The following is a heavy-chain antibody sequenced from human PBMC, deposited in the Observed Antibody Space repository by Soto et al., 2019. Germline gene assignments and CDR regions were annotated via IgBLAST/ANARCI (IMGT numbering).Heavy chain of an antibody. D-gene: IGHD3-10*01. CDR3: ARGLHLFYGSGSYYLYYYYGMDV. CDR2: IKQDGSEK. CDR1: GFTFSGYW. J-gene: IGHJ6*02. Sequence: PGGSLRLSCAASGFTFSGYWMSWVRQAPGKGLEWVANIKQDGSEKYYVDSVKGRFTISRDNAKNSLYLQMNSLRAEDTAVYYCARGLHLFYGSGSYYLYYYYGMDVWGQGTTVTVSS. V-gene: IGHV3-7*01.